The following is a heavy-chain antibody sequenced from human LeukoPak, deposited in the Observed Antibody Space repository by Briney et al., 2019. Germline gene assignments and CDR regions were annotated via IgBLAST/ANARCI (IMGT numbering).Heavy chain of an antibody. CDR3: ARDLQWELPVY. CDR2: ISSSSSYI. J-gene: IGHJ4*02. V-gene: IGHV3-21*01. D-gene: IGHD1-26*01. Sequence: PGGSLRLSCAASGFTFSSYSMDWVRQAPGKGLEWVSFISSSSSYIYYADSVKGRFTISRDNAKNSLYLQMNSLRAEDTAVYYCARDLQWELPVYWGQGTLVTVSS. CDR1: GFTFSSYS.